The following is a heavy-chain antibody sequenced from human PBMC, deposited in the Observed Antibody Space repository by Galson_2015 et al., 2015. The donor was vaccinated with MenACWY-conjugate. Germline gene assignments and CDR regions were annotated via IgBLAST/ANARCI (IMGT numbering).Heavy chain of an antibody. D-gene: IGHD3-10*01. V-gene: IGHV3-74*01. CDR1: GLTFSNYW. CDR2: ITSDGLST. J-gene: IGHJ3*01. Sequence: SLRLSCAASGLTFSNYWMHWVRQAPGKGLVWLSRITSDGLSTIYADSVKGRFTISRDNAKNTLYLQMNSLRAEDTAVYYCARRDASGSYAFDLWGQGTMVTVSS. CDR3: ARRDASGSYAFDL.